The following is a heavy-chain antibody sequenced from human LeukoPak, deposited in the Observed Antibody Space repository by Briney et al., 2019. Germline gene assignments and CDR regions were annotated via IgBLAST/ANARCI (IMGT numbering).Heavy chain of an antibody. J-gene: IGHJ6*02. V-gene: IGHV4-38-2*02. CDR1: GYSISSGYY. CDR2: IFYRGST. D-gene: IGHD3-10*01. Sequence: SETLSLTCTVSGYSISSGYYWDWIRQPPGKGLEWIGNIFYRGSTYYSPSLKSRVTISLDTSRNQFSLKLNSVTAADTAVYYCAKSNGYGLVDIWGQGTMVPVSS. CDR3: AKSNGYGLVDI.